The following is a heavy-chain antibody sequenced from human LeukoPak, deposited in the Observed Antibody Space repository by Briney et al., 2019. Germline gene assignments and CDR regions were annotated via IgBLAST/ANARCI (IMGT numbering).Heavy chain of an antibody. D-gene: IGHD3-22*01. CDR3: ASPQIGSGYYYVPFYFDY. Sequence: PSETPSLTCTVSGGSISSSSYYWGWIRQPPGKGLEWIGSIYYSGSTYYNPSLKSRVTISVDTSKNQFSLKLSSVTAADTAVYYCASPQIGSGYYYVPFYFDYWGQGTLVTVSS. CDR1: GGSISSSSYY. CDR2: IYYSGST. V-gene: IGHV4-39*01. J-gene: IGHJ4*02.